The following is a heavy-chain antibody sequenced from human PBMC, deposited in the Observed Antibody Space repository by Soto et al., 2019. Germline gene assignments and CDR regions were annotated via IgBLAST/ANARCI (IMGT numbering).Heavy chain of an antibody. J-gene: IGHJ6*02. CDR2: IIPIFGTA. D-gene: IGHD2-2*01. Sequence: QVQLVQSGAEVKKPGSSVKVSCKASGGTFGSYAISWVRQAPGQGLEWMGGIIPIFGTANYVQKFQGRVTITADESTSTAYMEWSSLRSEDTAVYYCARVKVLSTPGNYGMDVWGQGTTVTVSS. V-gene: IGHV1-69*01. CDR1: GGTFGSYA. CDR3: ARVKVLSTPGNYGMDV.